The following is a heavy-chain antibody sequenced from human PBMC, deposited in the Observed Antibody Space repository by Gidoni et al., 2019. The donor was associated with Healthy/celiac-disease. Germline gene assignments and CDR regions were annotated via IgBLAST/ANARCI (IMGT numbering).Heavy chain of an antibody. D-gene: IGHD3-10*01. V-gene: IGHV3-30*18. CDR3: AKDVRAPMVRGVISGYFQH. CDR1: GFTFSSYG. J-gene: IGHJ1*01. CDR2: ISYDGSNK. Sequence: QVQLVESGGGVVQPGRSLRLSCAASGFTFSSYGMHWVRQAPGKGLEWVAVISYDGSNKYYADSVKGRFTISRDNSKNTLYLQMNSLRAEDTAVYYCAKDVRAPMVRGVISGYFQHWGQGTLVTVSS.